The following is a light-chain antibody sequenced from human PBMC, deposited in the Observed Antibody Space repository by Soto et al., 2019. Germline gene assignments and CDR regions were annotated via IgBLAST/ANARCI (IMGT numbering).Light chain of an antibody. CDR3: QHYGSSRTWT. J-gene: IGKJ1*01. Sequence: EIVLTQSPGTLSLSPGEGATLSCRASQSISSTYLAWYQQKPGRAPSLLIFGAPIRATGIPDRFSGSGSGTDFTLTISRLEPEDFAVYYCQHYGSSRTWTFGQGTKV. CDR1: QSISSTY. V-gene: IGKV3-20*01. CDR2: GAP.